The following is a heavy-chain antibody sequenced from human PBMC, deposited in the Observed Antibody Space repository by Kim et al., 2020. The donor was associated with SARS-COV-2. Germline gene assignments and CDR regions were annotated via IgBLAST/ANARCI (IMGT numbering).Heavy chain of an antibody. J-gene: IGHJ4*02. D-gene: IGHD6-19*01. Sequence: GGSLRLSCTTSGFTFADYAMSWVRQAPGKGLEWVGFIRSKSYGGTTEYAASVKGRFTISRDDSKSIAYLQMNSLKTEDTAVYYCTSIKYSNGWPLPFFDFGGQGTLITVSS. CDR1: GFTFADYA. V-gene: IGHV3-49*04. CDR2: IRSKSYGGTT. CDR3: TSIKYSNGWPLPFFDF.